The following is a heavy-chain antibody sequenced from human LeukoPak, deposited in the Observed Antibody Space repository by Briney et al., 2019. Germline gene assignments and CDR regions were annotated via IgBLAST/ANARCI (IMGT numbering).Heavy chain of an antibody. CDR3: ARETNWSDSSGYITYFYHYMDV. Sequence: SETLSLSCSVSGGSISGTSYYWRWIRQPPGKGLEWIGSTYYSASTYYNPSLKSRVTISVHTSKNPFSLSLNYVTAADTAVYYCARETNWSDSSGYITYFYHYMDVWGKGTTVTVSS. CDR1: GGSISGTSYY. D-gene: IGHD3-22*01. CDR2: TYYSAST. J-gene: IGHJ6*03. V-gene: IGHV4-39*01.